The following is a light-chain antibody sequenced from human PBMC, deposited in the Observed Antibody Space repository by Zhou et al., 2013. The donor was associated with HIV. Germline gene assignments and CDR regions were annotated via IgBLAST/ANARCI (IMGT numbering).Light chain of an antibody. Sequence: IVLTQSPGTLSLSPGERATLSCRASQSFSSIFLAWYQQKPGQAPRLLVYGASIRATGIPDRFSGSGSGTDFTLTISGLEPEDVAMYYCQQYVTSPETFGQGTKVEIK. J-gene: IGKJ1*01. CDR2: GAS. CDR3: QQYVTSPET. CDR1: QSFSSIF. V-gene: IGKV3-20*01.